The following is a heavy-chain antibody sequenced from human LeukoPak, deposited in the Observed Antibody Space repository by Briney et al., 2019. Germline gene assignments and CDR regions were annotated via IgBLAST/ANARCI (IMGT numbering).Heavy chain of an antibody. Sequence: QPGGSLRLSCAASGFTFSDHYMDWVRQAPGKGLEWVGRVRNKANSYITMYAAPVKGRFTISRNDSENSLYLQMNSLKTEDTAVYYCGRIRGSYLHWYFDLWGRGTLVTVSS. CDR2: VRNKANSYIT. CDR3: GRIRGSYLHWYFDL. CDR1: GFTFSDHY. J-gene: IGHJ2*01. D-gene: IGHD1-26*01. V-gene: IGHV3-72*01.